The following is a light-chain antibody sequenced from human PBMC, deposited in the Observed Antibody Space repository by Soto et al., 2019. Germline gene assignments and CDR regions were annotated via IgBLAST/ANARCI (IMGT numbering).Light chain of an antibody. CDR1: SSDVGGSNF. CDR3: VSYTSSTTYV. Sequence: QSALTQPASVSDSPGQSTTISCTGTSSDVGGSNFVSWYQQHPGKPPKLIIYDVANRPPGVSNRFSGSKSGSTAPLIISRLQTEDEADYYCVSYTSSTTYVFGTGTKVTVL. CDR2: DVA. J-gene: IGLJ1*01. V-gene: IGLV2-14*03.